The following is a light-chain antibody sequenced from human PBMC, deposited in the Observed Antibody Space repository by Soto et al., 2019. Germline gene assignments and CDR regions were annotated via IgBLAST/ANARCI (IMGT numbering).Light chain of an antibody. CDR1: QSISTY. CDR2: ATS. V-gene: IGKV1-39*01. J-gene: IGKJ1*01. CDR3: QHAYSTPWP. Sequence: DVQMTQSPSALSASVGDRVTITCRASQSISTYLHWYQQKPGTAPKLLIYATSNLQSGVPSRFSGSGSGTDFTLTINSLQPEDFTTYYCQHAYSTPWPFGQGTKVDIK.